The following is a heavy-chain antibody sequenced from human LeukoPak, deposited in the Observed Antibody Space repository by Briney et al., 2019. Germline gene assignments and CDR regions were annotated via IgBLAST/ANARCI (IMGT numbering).Heavy chain of an antibody. CDR1: GGSISSSSYY. CDR3: ASEGAATPSLDY. J-gene: IGHJ4*02. Sequence: SETLSLTCTVPGGSISSSSYYWGWIRQPPGKGLEWIGSIYYSGSTYYNPSLKSRVTISVDTSKNQFSLKLSSVTAADTAVYYCASEGAATPSLDYWGQGTLVTVSS. D-gene: IGHD2-15*01. V-gene: IGHV4-39*01. CDR2: IYYSGST.